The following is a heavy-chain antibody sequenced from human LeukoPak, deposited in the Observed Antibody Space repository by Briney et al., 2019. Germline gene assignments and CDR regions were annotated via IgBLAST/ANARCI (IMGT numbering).Heavy chain of an antibody. CDR1: GVTFSSYA. Sequence: PGGSLRLSCAASGVTFSSYAIHWVRQAPGKGLEWVAVISYDGSNKYYADSVKGRFTISRDNSKNTLYFQMNSLRAEDTAVYYCARVYDSPGHNYYYYYMDVWGQGTTVTVSS. CDR2: ISYDGSNK. J-gene: IGHJ6*03. CDR3: ARVYDSPGHNYYYYYMDV. V-gene: IGHV3-30*04. D-gene: IGHD3-22*01.